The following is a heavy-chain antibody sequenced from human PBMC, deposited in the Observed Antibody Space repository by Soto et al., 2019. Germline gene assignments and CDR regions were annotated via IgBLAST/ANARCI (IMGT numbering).Heavy chain of an antibody. D-gene: IGHD6-19*01. CDR1: GDSVSSNRAA. V-gene: IGHV6-1*01. CDR3: ARDRAVAGTPAIDP. CDR2: TYYRSKWYN. J-gene: IGHJ5*02. Sequence: PSPALSLTDAISGDSVSSNRAAWYWFRQSPSRGLEWLGRTYYRSKWYNDYAVSVKSRITINPDTSKNQFSLQLNSVTPEDTAVYYCARDRAVAGTPAIDPWGQGTLVTVSS.